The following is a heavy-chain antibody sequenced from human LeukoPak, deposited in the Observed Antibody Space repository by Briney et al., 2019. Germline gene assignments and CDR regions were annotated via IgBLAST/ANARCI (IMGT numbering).Heavy chain of an antibody. Sequence: GASVKLSCKASGYTFTSYYMHWVRQAPGQGLEWMGIINPSGGSTSYAQKFQGRVTITRDTSTSTVYMELSSLRSEDTAVYYCARDKKLLYGHNWFDPWGQGTLVTVSS. J-gene: IGHJ5*02. CDR2: INPSGGST. V-gene: IGHV1-46*01. CDR3: ARDKKLLYGHNWFDP. CDR1: GYTFTSYY. D-gene: IGHD2-2*02.